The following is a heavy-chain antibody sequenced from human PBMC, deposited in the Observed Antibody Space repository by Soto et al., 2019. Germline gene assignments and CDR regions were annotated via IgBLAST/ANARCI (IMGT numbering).Heavy chain of an antibody. Sequence: SDSLDLSRAVSSGSISDWVGSGILQPPGKGLEWIGYIYYTGRTDYNPSLESRVTISIDPSRTQLSLTLRSVSPADTAVYYCARLGGVAARTFDYWGQGTLVTVSS. V-gene: IGHV4-59*07. CDR2: IYYTGRT. D-gene: IGHD6-6*01. J-gene: IGHJ4*02. CDR1: SGSISDWV. CDR3: ARLGGVAARTFDY.